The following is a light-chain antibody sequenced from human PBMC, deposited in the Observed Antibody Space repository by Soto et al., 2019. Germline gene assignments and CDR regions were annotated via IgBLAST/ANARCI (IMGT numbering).Light chain of an antibody. CDR1: NSNIGVNS. CDR3: AAWDESLDAYI. CDR2: GSN. Sequence: QSVLTQPPSASGTPGQRVTISCSGSNSNIGVNSVNWFHQLPGTAPKLLIHGSNQRPSGVPDRFSGSKSGTSASLAISGLQSGDEAEYYCAAWDESLDAYIFGSGTKVTVL. V-gene: IGLV1-44*01. J-gene: IGLJ1*01.